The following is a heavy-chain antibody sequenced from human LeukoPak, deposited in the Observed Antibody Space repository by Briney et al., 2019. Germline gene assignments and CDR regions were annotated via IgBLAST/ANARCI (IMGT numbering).Heavy chain of an antibody. CDR2: IYYSGST. V-gene: IGHV4-59*01. CDR3: ARSLSGMLFRY. J-gene: IGHJ4*02. CDR1: GGSINPYF. Sequence: PSETLSLTCAVSGGSINPYFWTWIRQPPGKGLGWIGYIYYSGSTNYNPALKSRVTISVDTSKNQFSLKLSSVTAADTAVYYCARSLSGMLFRYWGQGTLVTVSS. D-gene: IGHD2-21*01.